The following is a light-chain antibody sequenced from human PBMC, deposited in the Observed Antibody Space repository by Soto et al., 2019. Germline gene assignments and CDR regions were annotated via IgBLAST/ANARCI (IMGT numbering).Light chain of an antibody. Sequence: DIQMTQSPSTLSASVGDRVTITCRASQSVGGWLAWYQQKPGKAPKLLIFGASILESGVPSRFSGSGSGTEFTLTISSLQPDAFAIYYCQHYINYSYTFGQGTKLEIK. CDR1: QSVGGW. J-gene: IGKJ2*01. CDR3: QHYINYSYT. CDR2: GAS. V-gene: IGKV1-5*01.